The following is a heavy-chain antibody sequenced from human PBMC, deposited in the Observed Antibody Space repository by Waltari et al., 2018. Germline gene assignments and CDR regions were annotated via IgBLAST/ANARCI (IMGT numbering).Heavy chain of an antibody. CDR1: GFTFSSYS. CDR3: ARIPQYGSGST. V-gene: IGHV3-7*01. CDR2: IKQDGSEK. J-gene: IGHJ5*02. D-gene: IGHD3-10*01. Sequence: EVQLVESGGGLVQPGGSLRLSCAASGFTFSSYSMSWVRQAPGKGLEWVANIKQDGSEKYYVDSVKGRFTISRDNAKNSLYLQMNSLRAEDTAVYYCARIPQYGSGSTWGQGTLVTVSS.